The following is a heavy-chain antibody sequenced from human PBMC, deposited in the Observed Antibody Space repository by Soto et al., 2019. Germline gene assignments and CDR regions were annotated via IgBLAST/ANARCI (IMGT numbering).Heavy chain of an antibody. Sequence: QVQLVQSGAEVKKPGSSVKVSCKASGGTFSSYAISWVRQAPGQGLEWMGGIIPIFGTANYAQKFQGRVTRTADESTSTAYRELSSLRSEDTAVYDGARAAYLNDGDIDYWGQGTLVTVSS. CDR1: GGTFSSYA. V-gene: IGHV1-69*01. CDR3: ARAAYLNDGDIDY. D-gene: IGHD4-17*01. J-gene: IGHJ4*02. CDR2: IIPIFGTA.